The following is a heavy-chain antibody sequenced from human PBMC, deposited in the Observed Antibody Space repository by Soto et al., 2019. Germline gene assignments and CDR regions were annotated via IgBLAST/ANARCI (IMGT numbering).Heavy chain of an antibody. CDR1: GGSIRSDGYY. Sequence: TLSLPCTVSGGSIRSDGYYWSLIRQHPGKGLEWIGYIYYSGSTYYNPSLKSRVTISVDTSKNQFSLKLSSVNAADTAVYYCARGPRDYYYGMDVWGQGTTVTVSS. CDR3: ARGPRDYYYGMDV. V-gene: IGHV4-31*03. CDR2: IYYSGST. J-gene: IGHJ6*02. D-gene: IGHD2-21*01.